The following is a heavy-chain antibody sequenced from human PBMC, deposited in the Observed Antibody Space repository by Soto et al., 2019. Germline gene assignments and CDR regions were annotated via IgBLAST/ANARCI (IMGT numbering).Heavy chain of an antibody. CDR2: LNAGNSNT. J-gene: IGHJ4*02. D-gene: IGHD6-13*01. Sequence: QVQLVQSGAEVKKPGASVKVSCKASGYTFTSYAMPWVRQAPGQGLGWMGWLNAGNSNTKYSQKFQGRVTITRDTSASTAYMELSSLRSEDTAVYYCARDVAAAGLDYWGQGTLVTVSS. V-gene: IGHV1-3*01. CDR1: GYTFTSYA. CDR3: ARDVAAAGLDY.